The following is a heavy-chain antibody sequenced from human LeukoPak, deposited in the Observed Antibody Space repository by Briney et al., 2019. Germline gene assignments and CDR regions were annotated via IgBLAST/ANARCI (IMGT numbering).Heavy chain of an antibody. V-gene: IGHV3-33*01. CDR3: ARGQEYYYDSSAYSKFDY. CDR1: GFTFNNYG. J-gene: IGHJ4*02. Sequence: PGRSLRLSCAASGFTFNNYGMHWVRQAPGKGPEWVAAIWYDGSNKYYADSVKGRFTISRDNSKNTLYLQMNRLRAENTALYYCARGQEYYYDSSAYSKFDYWGQGTLVTVSS. CDR2: IWYDGSNK. D-gene: IGHD3-22*01.